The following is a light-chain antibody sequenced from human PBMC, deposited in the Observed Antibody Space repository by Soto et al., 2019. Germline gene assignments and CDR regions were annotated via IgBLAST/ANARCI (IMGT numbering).Light chain of an antibody. J-gene: IGKJ4*01. CDR2: WAS. CDR1: RIVLYKSNNKKH. V-gene: IGKV4-1*01. Sequence: DIVMTRSPDSLAVSLVESSTINCKCSRIVLYKSNNKKHLAWYHHKPGQPPQLIIYWASTRESGVPERFSCSGSGTDFTLTISSLEAEDVAFYWCQQYFDVPFTFGGGTKVDIK. CDR3: QQYFDVPFT.